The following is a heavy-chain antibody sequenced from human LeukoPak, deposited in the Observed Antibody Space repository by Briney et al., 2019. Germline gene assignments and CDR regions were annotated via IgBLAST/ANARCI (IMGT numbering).Heavy chain of an antibody. CDR1: GYSFTSYW. D-gene: IGHD3-3*01. CDR3: PRRYYDFWSGYFDDAFNI. V-gene: IGHV5-51*01. Sequence: GESLKISCKGSGYSFTSYWIGWVRQMPGKGLEWMGIIYPGDSDTRYSPSFQGQVTISADKSISTAYLQWSSLKASDTAMYYCPRRYYDFWSGYFDDAFNIWGQGTMVTVSS. CDR2: IYPGDSDT. J-gene: IGHJ3*02.